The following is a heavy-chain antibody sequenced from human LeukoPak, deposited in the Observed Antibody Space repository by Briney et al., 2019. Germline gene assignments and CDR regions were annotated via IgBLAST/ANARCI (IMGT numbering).Heavy chain of an antibody. CDR2: ISWNSGSI. J-gene: IGHJ4*02. D-gene: IGHD6-13*01. V-gene: IGHV3-9*01. Sequence: GGSLRLSCAASGFTFDDYAMHWVRQAPGKGLEWVSGISWNSGSIGYADSVKGRFTISRDNAKNSLYLQMNSLRAEDTALYYCAKEREPIAAAGRSLDYWGKGTLVTVSS. CDR3: AKEREPIAAAGRSLDY. CDR1: GFTFDDYA.